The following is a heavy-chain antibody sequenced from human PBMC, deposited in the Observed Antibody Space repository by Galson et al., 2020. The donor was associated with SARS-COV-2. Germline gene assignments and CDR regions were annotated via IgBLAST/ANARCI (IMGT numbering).Heavy chain of an antibody. Sequence: ASVKVSCKASGYTFTSYGISWVRQAPGQGLEWMGWISANNGNTNYAQKLQGRVTMTTDTSTNTAYMELRSLRSDDTAVYYCARGLGSSGWYGGNWFDPWGQGTLVTVSS. V-gene: IGHV1-18*01. CDR3: ARGLGSSGWYGGNWFDP. CDR1: GYTFTSYG. J-gene: IGHJ5*02. D-gene: IGHD6-19*01. CDR2: ISANNGNT.